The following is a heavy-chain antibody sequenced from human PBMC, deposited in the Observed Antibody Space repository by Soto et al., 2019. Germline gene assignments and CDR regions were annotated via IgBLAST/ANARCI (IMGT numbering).Heavy chain of an antibody. D-gene: IGHD4-17*01. V-gene: IGHV4-30-4*01. CDR3: DRGPDYAQFDY. CDR2: IYYSGST. Sequence: SETLSLTCTVSGGSISSGDYYWSWIRQPPGKGLEWIGYIYYSGSTYYNPSLKSRVTISVDTSKNQFSLKLSSVTAADTAVYYCDRGPDYAQFDYWGQGTLVTVSS. J-gene: IGHJ4*02. CDR1: GGSISSGDYY.